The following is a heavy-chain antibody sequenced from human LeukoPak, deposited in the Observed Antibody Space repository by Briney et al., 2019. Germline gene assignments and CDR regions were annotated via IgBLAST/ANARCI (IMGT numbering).Heavy chain of an antibody. J-gene: IGHJ4*02. V-gene: IGHV4-39*07. CDR1: GGSISSSSYY. CDR3: ARGKDTSALLFPY. Sequence: SETLSLTCTVSGGSISSSSYYWGWIRQPPGKGLEGIGSIYYSGSTYYNPSLKSRVTVSIDKSENQFSLKLNSVTAADTAVYYCARGKDTSALLFPYWGQGTLVTVSS. D-gene: IGHD6-19*01. CDR2: IYYSGST.